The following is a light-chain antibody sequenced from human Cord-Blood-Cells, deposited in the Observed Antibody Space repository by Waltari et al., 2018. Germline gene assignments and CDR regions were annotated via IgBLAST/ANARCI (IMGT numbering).Light chain of an antibody. CDR3: CSYAGSYTWV. Sequence: QSALTQPRSVSGSPGQSVTLYCTGPSSDVGGYNYVSWYQQHPGKAPKLMIYDVSKRPSGVPDRFSGSKSGNTSSLTISVLQAEDEADYYCCSYAGSYTWVFGGGTKLTVL. V-gene: IGLV2-11*01. J-gene: IGLJ3*02. CDR1: SSDVGGYNY. CDR2: DVS.